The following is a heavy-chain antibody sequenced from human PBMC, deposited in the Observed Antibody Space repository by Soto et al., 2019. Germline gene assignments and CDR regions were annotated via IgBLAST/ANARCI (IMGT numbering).Heavy chain of an antibody. CDR1: GYSLTSSW. J-gene: IGHJ4*02. Sequence: PGESLKISCKASGYSLTSSWIGWVRQMPGKGLEWMGIIYPGDSDTRYRPSFQGQVTISADKSSSTAYLQWNSLQASDTAMYYCARLPGIVAPGTVFLDNWGQGTMVTVSS. CDR3: ARLPGIVAPGTVFLDN. D-gene: IGHD1-1*01. CDR2: IYPGDSDT. V-gene: IGHV5-51*01.